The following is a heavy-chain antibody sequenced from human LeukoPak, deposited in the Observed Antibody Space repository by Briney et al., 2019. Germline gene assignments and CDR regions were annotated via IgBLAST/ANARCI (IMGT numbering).Heavy chain of an antibody. J-gene: IGHJ4*02. V-gene: IGHV3-23*01. D-gene: IGHD6-19*01. CDR3: ARDQWLDYYFDY. CDR1: GFTFSSSA. Sequence: PGGSLRLPCAASGFTFSSSAMSWVRQAPGKGLEWVSAISNNGGYTYYADSVQGRFTISRDNSKSTLCLQMNSLRAEDTAVYYCARDQWLDYYFDYWGQGTLVTVSS. CDR2: ISNNGGYT.